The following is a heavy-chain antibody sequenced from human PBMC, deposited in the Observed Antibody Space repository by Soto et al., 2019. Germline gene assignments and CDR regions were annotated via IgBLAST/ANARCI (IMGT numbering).Heavy chain of an antibody. Sequence: QVQLQESGPGLVKPSETLSLTCTVSGGSISSYYWSWIRQPPGKGLEWIGYIYYSGSTNYNPSLKSRGTISVDTSKNQFSLKLSSVTAADTAVYYCARHGGQNWFDPWGQGTLVTVSS. CDR2: IYYSGST. V-gene: IGHV4-59*08. D-gene: IGHD3-16*01. J-gene: IGHJ5*02. CDR1: GGSISSYY. CDR3: ARHGGQNWFDP.